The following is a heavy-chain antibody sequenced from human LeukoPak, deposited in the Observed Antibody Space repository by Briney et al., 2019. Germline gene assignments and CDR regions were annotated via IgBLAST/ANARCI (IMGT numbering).Heavy chain of an antibody. CDR3: ARADGYYYYMDV. V-gene: IGHV4-38-2*02. CDR2: IYHSGST. CDR1: GYSISSGYY. D-gene: IGHD5-24*01. Sequence: SETLSLTCTVSGYSISSGYYWGWIRQPPGKGLEWIGSIYHSGSTYYNPSLKSRVTISVDTSKNQFSLKLSSVTAADAAVYYCARADGYYYYMDVWGKGTTVTVSS. J-gene: IGHJ6*03.